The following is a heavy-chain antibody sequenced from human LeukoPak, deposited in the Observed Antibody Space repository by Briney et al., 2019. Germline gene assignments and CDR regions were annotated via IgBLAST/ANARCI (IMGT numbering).Heavy chain of an antibody. CDR1: GGTFNNSA. V-gene: IGHV1-69*05. CDR3: ARDVHGDYGSGWFDP. Sequence: SVKVSCKTSGGTFNNSAISWVRQAPGQGLEWLGGIMPLFGTAGYAQKFQGRVTITKDESTRTVYLELTSLTSDDTAVYYCARDVHGDYGSGWFDPWGQETLVSVSS. CDR2: IMPLFGTA. D-gene: IGHD4-17*01. J-gene: IGHJ5*02.